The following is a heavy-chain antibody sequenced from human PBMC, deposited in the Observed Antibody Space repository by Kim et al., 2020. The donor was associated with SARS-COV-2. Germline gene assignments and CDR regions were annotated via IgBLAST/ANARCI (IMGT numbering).Heavy chain of an antibody. J-gene: IGHJ3*02. CDR3: VRDRMGGAFDI. CDR2: ITKTSTTI. CDR1: GFTFSAYD. V-gene: IGHV3-48*02. D-gene: IGHD3-16*01. Sequence: GGSLRLSCATSGFTFSAYDMNWVRQAPGKGLEWLSFITKTSTTIYYADSVKGRFTISSDNAKNSLYLQMDSLRDEDTAVYYCVRDRMGGAFDIWGQGTMVTVSS.